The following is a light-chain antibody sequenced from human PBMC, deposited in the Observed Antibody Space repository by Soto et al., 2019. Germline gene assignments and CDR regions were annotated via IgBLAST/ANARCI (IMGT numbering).Light chain of an antibody. CDR3: QQYNDWPFT. Sequence: EIVMTQSPATLSVSPGERVTLSCRDSQGVSSNLDWYQQKPGQAPRLLIYGASTRDAGLPARFSGSGSGTEFTLTIDSLQSEDFASYYWQQYNDWPFTFGPGTKMDI. CDR2: GAS. V-gene: IGKV3-15*01. J-gene: IGKJ3*01. CDR1: QGVSSN.